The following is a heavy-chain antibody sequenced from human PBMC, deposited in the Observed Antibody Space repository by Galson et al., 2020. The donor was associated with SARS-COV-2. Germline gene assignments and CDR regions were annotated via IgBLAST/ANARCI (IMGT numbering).Heavy chain of an antibody. CDR2: ISYDGSNK. Sequence: GESLKISCAASGFTFSSYAMHWVRQAPGKGLEWVAVISYDGSNKYYSDSVKGRFTISRDNSKNTLYLQMNSLRAEDTAVYYCARVKSGSLRSALDYWCQGSLVTVSS. V-gene: IGHV3-30*04. CDR3: ARVKSGSLRSALDY. D-gene: IGHD1-26*01. J-gene: IGHJ4*02. CDR1: GFTFSSYA.